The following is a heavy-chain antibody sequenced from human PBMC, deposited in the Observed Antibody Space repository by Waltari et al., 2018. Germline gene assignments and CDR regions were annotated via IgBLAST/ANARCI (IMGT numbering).Heavy chain of an antibody. CDR2: VSPVLGEA. V-gene: IGHV1-69*01. CDR1: GGTFNNSG. J-gene: IGHJ4*02. Sequence: VQLVQSGAEVKKPGSSVKVSCKVSGGTFNNSGISWVRQAPGQGLEWMGGVSPVLGEANYAQKFQGRVRISADEASGTVYMELSSLRSGDTAIYYCAFDGSGSEDYFDFWGQGTLVTVSS. D-gene: IGHD3-10*01. CDR3: AFDGSGSEDYFDF.